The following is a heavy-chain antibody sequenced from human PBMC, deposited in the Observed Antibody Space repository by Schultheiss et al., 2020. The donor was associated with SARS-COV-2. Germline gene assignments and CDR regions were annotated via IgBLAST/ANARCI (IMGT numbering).Heavy chain of an antibody. CDR3: AKDGPQWLHAFDI. J-gene: IGHJ3*02. V-gene: IGHV3-30-3*01. Sequence: GGSLRLSCAASGFTFSSYAMHWVRQAPGKGLEWVAVISYDGSNKYYADSVKGRFTISRDNAKNSLYLQMNSLRAEDTALYYCAKDGPQWLHAFDIWGQGTMVTVSS. CDR1: GFTFSSYA. D-gene: IGHD5-12*01. CDR2: ISYDGSNK.